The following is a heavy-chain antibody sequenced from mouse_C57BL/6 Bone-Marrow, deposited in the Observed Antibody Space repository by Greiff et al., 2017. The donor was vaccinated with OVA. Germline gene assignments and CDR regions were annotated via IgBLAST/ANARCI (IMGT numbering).Heavy chain of an antibody. D-gene: IGHD1-1*01. J-gene: IGHJ1*03. CDR3: ARQDYGSSSGYFDV. CDR2: ISGGGGNT. Sequence: EVKLMESGGGLVKPGGSLKLSCAASGFTFSSYTMSWVRQTPEKRLEWVATISGGGGNTYYPASVKGRFTISRDNAKNTLYLQMSSLRSEDTAFYYSARQDYGSSSGYFDVWGTGTTVTVSS. CDR1: GFTFSSYT. V-gene: IGHV5-9*01.